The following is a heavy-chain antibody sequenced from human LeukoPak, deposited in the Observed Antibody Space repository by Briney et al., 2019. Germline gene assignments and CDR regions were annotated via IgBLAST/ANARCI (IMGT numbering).Heavy chain of an antibody. CDR1: GFTFSSYG. V-gene: IGHV3-33*01. CDR3: ARDPSFGVVTTYYFDY. Sequence: GGSLRLSCAASGFTFSSYGMHWVRQAPGKGGEWLAVICCDGSNKFYADSVEGRFTISRGNSNNTLYLQMNSLRAEDTAVYYCARDPSFGVVTTYYFDYWGQGTLVTVSS. D-gene: IGHD3-3*01. CDR2: ICCDGSNK. J-gene: IGHJ4*02.